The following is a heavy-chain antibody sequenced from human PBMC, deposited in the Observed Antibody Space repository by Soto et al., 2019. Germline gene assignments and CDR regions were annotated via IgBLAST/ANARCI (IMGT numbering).Heavy chain of an antibody. J-gene: IGHJ5*02. CDR2: IYYSGST. Sequence: PSETLSLTCTVSGGSISSGGYYWSWIRQHPGKGLEWIGYIYYSGSTYYNPSLKSRVTISVDTSKNQFSLKLSSVTAADTAVYYCAGHPHPDYYDSSGRQSGFDPWGQGTLVTVSS. D-gene: IGHD3-22*01. CDR3: AGHPHPDYYDSSGRQSGFDP. V-gene: IGHV4-31*03. CDR1: GGSISSGGYY.